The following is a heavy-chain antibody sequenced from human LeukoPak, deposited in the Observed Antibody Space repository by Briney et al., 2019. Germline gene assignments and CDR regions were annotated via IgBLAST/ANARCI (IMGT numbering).Heavy chain of an antibody. CDR3: ARGLRGYSYGYDAFDF. CDR1: GFTFSSYW. CDR2: INSDGSST. J-gene: IGHJ3*01. Sequence: GGSLRLSCADSGFTFSSYWMHWVRQAPGKGLVWVSRINSDGSSTSYADSVKGRFTISRDNSKNTLYLQMNSLRAEDTAVYYCARGLRGYSYGYDAFDFWGQGTLVTVSS. D-gene: IGHD5-18*01. V-gene: IGHV3-74*01.